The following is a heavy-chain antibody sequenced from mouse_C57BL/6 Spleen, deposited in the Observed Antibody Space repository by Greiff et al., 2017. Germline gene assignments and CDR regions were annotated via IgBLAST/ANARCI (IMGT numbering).Heavy chain of an antibody. CDR3: AIPLRGVLDY. V-gene: IGHV1-53*01. CDR2: INPSNGGT. Sequence: QVQLQQPGTELVKPGASVTLSCKASGYTFTSYWMHWVKQRPGQGLEWIGNINPSNGGTNYNEKFKSKATLTVNKSSSTAYMQLSSLTSEDCAVFYCAIPLRGVLDYWGEDTTLTVSA. CDR1: GYTFTSYW. J-gene: IGHJ2*01. D-gene: IGHD2-12*01.